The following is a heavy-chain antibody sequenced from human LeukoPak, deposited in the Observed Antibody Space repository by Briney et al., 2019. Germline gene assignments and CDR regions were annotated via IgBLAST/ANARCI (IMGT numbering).Heavy chain of an antibody. CDR3: SRGRSTMVRGVMSWFDP. J-gene: IGHJ5*02. V-gene: IGHV1-8*01. CDR2: MNPNSGNT. D-gene: IGHD3-10*01. CDR1: GYTFTSYD. Sequence: ASVKVSCKASGYTFTSYDINWVRQATGQGLELMGWMNPNSGNTGYSQKSEGGVIMTRNTTIYTTHMVQRNLRCADTAVYYYSRGRSTMVRGVMSWFDPRGEGTLVTVSS.